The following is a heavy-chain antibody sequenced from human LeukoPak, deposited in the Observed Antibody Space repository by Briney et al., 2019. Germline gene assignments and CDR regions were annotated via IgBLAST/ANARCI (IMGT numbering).Heavy chain of an antibody. J-gene: IGHJ4*02. D-gene: IGHD1-26*01. CDR1: GYTFTSYG. V-gene: IGHV1-18*01. CDR2: ISAYNGNT. Sequence: ASVTVSCKASGYTFTSYGISWVRQAPGQGLEWMGWISAYNGNTNYAQKLQGRVTMTTDTSTSTAYMELRSLRSDDTAVYYCARNRLRSLLFIVGATEGVNYFDYWGQGTLVTVSS. CDR3: ARNRLRSLLFIVGATEGVNYFDY.